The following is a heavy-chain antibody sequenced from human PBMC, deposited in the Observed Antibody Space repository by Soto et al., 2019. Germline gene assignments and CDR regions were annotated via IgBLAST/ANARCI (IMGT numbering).Heavy chain of an antibody. V-gene: IGHV4-30-4*01. J-gene: IGHJ5*01. CDR2: IYKSATT. CDR1: GDSISTVDYF. Sequence: SETLSLTCSVSGDSISTVDYFWAWIRQPPGQALEYIGYIYKSATTYYNPSFEGRVAVSLDTSKSHFSLNVTSVTAADTAVYFCARGRYCLTGRCFPNWFDSWGQGTLVTVSS. D-gene: IGHD2-15*01. CDR3: ARGRYCLTGRCFPNWFDS.